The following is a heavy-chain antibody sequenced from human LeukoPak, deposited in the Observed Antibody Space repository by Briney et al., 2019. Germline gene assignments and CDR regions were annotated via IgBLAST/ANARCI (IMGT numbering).Heavy chain of an antibody. D-gene: IGHD4-17*01. Sequence: SETLSLTCAVYGGSFSNYYLSWVRQPPGKGLEWIGEITHHGSTNYNPSLKSRVTILVDTSKSQFSLRLTSVAAADTAVYYCAPIFGDYSDFDSWGQGTLVTVSS. CDR3: APIFGDYSDFDS. J-gene: IGHJ4*02. V-gene: IGHV4-34*01. CDR1: GGSFSNYY. CDR2: ITHHGST.